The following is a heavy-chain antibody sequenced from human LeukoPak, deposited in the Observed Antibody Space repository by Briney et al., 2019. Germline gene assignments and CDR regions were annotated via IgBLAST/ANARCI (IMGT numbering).Heavy chain of an antibody. Sequence: SETLSLTCTVSGASINGYYWSWIRQPPGKGLEWIGDVHYSLNSNYSPSLESRVTISMDTSKRQFSLKLTSVTAADTAVYYCACYKIVERNFDFWGQGMLVTVSS. D-gene: IGHD5-24*01. CDR1: GASINGYY. CDR2: VHYSLNS. CDR3: ACYKIVERNFDF. V-gene: IGHV4-59*01. J-gene: IGHJ4*02.